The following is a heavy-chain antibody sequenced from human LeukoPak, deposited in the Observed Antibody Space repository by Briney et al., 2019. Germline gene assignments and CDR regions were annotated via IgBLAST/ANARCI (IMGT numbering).Heavy chain of an antibody. CDR1: GGSISSGSYY. J-gene: IGHJ3*02. CDR2: IYTSGST. V-gene: IGHV4-61*02. CDR3: ARESLDAFDI. D-gene: IGHD3/OR15-3a*01. Sequence: SSETLSLTCTVSGGSISSGSYYWSWIRQPAGKGLEWIGRIYTSGSTNYNPSLKSRVTISVDTSKNQFSLKLSSVTAADTAVHYCARESLDAFDIWGQGTMVTVSS.